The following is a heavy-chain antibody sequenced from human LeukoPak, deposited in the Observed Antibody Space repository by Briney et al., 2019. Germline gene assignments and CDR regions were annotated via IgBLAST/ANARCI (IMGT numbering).Heavy chain of an antibody. CDR2: ISWNGGTT. J-gene: IGHJ6*03. Sequence: QPGGSLRLSCVASGLTLEGYAMHRVRQAPGKGLEWVSLISWNGGTTYYADSVKGRFTISRDNSKNSLYLQMNSLRAEDTALYYCSRERRGFYMDVWGKGPRSPSP. CDR1: GLTLEGYA. CDR3: SRERRGFYMDV. V-gene: IGHV3-43D*03. D-gene: IGHD3-10*01.